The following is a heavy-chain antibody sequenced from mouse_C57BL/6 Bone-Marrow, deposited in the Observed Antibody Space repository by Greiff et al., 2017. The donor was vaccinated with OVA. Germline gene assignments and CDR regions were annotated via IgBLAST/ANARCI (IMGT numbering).Heavy chain of an antibody. D-gene: IGHD1-1*01. CDR3: ARNSRYYGSSSYYYAMDY. CDR2: IWTGGGT. V-gene: IGHV2-9-1*01. CDR1: GFSLTSYA. J-gene: IGHJ4*01. Sequence: VQLQQSGPGLVAPSQSLSITCTVSGFSLTSYAISWVRQPPGKGLEWLGVIWTGGGTNYNSALKSRLSISKDNSKSQVFLKMNSLQTDDTARYYCARNSRYYGSSSYYYAMDYWGQGTSVTVSS.